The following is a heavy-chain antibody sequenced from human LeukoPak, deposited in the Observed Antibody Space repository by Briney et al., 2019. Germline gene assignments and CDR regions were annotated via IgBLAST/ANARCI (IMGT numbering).Heavy chain of an antibody. CDR3: ARDRGGYCPNGVCYAADY. J-gene: IGHJ4*02. CDR1: GFTFSSYG. Sequence: GRSLRLSCAASGFTFSSYGMHWVRQAPGKGLEWVAVLWYDGTNRNYVESVKGRFTISRDNPKNTLYLQMNSLGAEDTAVYYCARDRGGYCPNGVCYAADYWGQGTLVTVSS. D-gene: IGHD2-8*01. V-gene: IGHV3-33*01. CDR2: LWYDGTNR.